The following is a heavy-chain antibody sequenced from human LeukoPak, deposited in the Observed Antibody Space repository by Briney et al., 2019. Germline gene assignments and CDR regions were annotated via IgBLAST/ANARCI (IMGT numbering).Heavy chain of an antibody. V-gene: IGHV1-69*04. CDR2: IIPILGIA. D-gene: IGHD6-19*01. CDR1: GGTFSSYA. Sequence: GASVKVSCKASGGTFSSYAISWLRQAPGQGLEWMGRIIPILGIANYAQKFQGRVTITADKSTSTAYMELSSLRSEDTAVYYCARLGGYSSGWPWGQGTLVTVSS. J-gene: IGHJ5*02. CDR3: ARLGGYSSGWP.